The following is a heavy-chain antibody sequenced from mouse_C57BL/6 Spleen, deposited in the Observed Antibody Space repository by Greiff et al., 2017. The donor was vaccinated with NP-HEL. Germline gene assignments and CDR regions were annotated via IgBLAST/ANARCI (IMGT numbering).Heavy chain of an antibody. Sequence: EVQLQQSGPELVKPGASVKISCKASGYTFTDYYMNWVKQSHGKSLEWIGDINPNNGGTSYNQKFKGKATLTVDKSSSTAYMELRSLTSEDSAVYYCVRKRAYDSGAMDYWGQGTSVTVSS. CDR3: VRKRAYDSGAMDY. V-gene: IGHV1-26*01. D-gene: IGHD2-4*01. CDR1: GYTFTDYY. J-gene: IGHJ4*01. CDR2: INPNNGGT.